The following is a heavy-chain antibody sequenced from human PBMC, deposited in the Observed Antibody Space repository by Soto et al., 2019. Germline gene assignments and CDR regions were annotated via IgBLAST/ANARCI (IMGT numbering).Heavy chain of an antibody. CDR1: GGSISSGGYY. D-gene: IGHD3-10*01. CDR3: ARGVTMVRGVINTPYFYY. Sequence: QVQLQESGPGLVKPSQTLSLTCTVSGGSISSGGYYWSWIREHPGKGLEWIGYIYYSGSTYYNPSLKIRLTISVDTSKNQFSLKLSSVTAAVTTVYYCARGVTMVRGVINTPYFYYWGQGTLVSVCS. J-gene: IGHJ4*02. CDR2: IYYSGST. V-gene: IGHV4-31*03.